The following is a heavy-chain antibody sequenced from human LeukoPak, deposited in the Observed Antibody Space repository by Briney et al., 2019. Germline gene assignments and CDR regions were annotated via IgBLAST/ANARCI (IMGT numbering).Heavy chain of an antibody. J-gene: IGHJ4*02. D-gene: IGHD4-17*01. V-gene: IGHV1-2*02. Sequence: ASVTVSCKASGYTFTGYYMHWVRQAPGQGLEWMGWINPNSGGTNYAQKFQGRVTMTRDTSISTAYMELSRLRSDDTAVYYCARSLSDYGDYTGSYWGQGTLVTVSS. CDR3: ARSLSDYGDYTGSY. CDR2: INPNSGGT. CDR1: GYTFTGYY.